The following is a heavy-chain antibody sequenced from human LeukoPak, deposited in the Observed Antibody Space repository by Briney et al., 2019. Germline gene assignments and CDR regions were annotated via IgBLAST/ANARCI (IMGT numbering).Heavy chain of an antibody. CDR2: VWSDGSNK. J-gene: IGHJ6*03. D-gene: IGHD6-13*01. V-gene: IGHV3-33*01. CDR1: GFSFSSYG. CDR3: ARDPGYSRYYMDV. Sequence: GGSLRLSCVTSGFSFSSYGMHWVRQAPGMGLEWVAIVWSDGSNKYYVDSVRGRFTISRDNSKNTLYLQMNSLRAEDTAVYYCARDPGYSRYYMDVWGKGTTVTVSS.